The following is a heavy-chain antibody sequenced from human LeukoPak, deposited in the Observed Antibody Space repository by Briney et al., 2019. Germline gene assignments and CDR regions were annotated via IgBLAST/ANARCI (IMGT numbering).Heavy chain of an antibody. CDR1: GFTISGDY. CDR2: IYRRRST. V-gene: IGHV3-53*01. D-gene: IGHD5-12*01. Sequence: GGSLRLYCAAYGFTISGDYMGRVRQAPGQGLEGISVIYRRRSTYSADPLKDPFTISRHNSRNSLDLQMNSLRAEDMAVYYCVICNSGYASTSKHGDAFDIWGQGTMVTVSS. CDR3: VICNSGYASTSKHGDAFDI. J-gene: IGHJ3*02.